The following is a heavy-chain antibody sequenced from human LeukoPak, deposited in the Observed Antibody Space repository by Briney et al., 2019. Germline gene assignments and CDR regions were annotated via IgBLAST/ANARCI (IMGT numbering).Heavy chain of an antibody. CDR2: IYYSGST. J-gene: IGHJ4*02. CDR3: ARDGVDGDYANLDY. V-gene: IGHV4-39*07. D-gene: IGHD4-17*01. CDR1: GGSISSSSYY. Sequence: SETLSLTCTVSGGSISSSSYYWGWIRQPPGKGLEWIGSIYYSGSTYYNPSLKSRVTISVDTSKNQFSLKLSSVTAADTAVYYCARDGVDGDYANLDYWGQGTLVTVSS.